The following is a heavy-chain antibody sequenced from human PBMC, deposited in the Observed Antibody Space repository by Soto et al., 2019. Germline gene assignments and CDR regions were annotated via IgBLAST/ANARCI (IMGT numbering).Heavy chain of an antibody. V-gene: IGHV4-34*01. CDR2: INHSGST. J-gene: IGHJ5*02. CDR1: GGSFSGYY. CDR3: ARGLGYSYGLSPRTNWFDP. D-gene: IGHD5-18*01. Sequence: PSETLSLTCAVYGGSFSGYYWSWIRQPPGKGLEWIGEINHSGSTNYNPSLKSRVTISVDTSKNQFSLKLSSVTAADTAVYYCARGLGYSYGLSPRTNWFDPWGQGTLVTVSS.